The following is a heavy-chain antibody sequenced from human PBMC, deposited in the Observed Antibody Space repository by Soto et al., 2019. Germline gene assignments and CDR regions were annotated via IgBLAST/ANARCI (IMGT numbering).Heavy chain of an antibody. V-gene: IGHV3-23*01. Sequence: PGGSLRLSCAASGFTFSSYAMSWVRQAPGKGLEWVSAISGSGGSTYYADSVKGRFTISRDNSKNTLYLQMNSLRAEDTAVYYCAKVQPTDNDQQIGDLYFDYWGQGTLVTVSS. CDR1: GFTFSSYA. CDR3: AKVQPTDNDQQIGDLYFDY. D-gene: IGHD3-10*01. CDR2: ISGSGGST. J-gene: IGHJ4*02.